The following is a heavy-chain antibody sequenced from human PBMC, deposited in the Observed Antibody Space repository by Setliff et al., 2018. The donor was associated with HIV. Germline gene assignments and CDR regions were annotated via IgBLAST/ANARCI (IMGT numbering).Heavy chain of an antibody. CDR3: AQGHYGA. V-gene: IGHV3-53*01. D-gene: IGHD4-17*01. Sequence: PGGSLRLSCVASGFTFSNSWMNWIRQAPGKGLEWVSATFDDGTTYYADSVKGRFIVSRDDSKNTLFLEMTSLRVEDTAMYYCAQGHYGAWGPGTLVTVSS. J-gene: IGHJ4*02. CDR1: GFTFSNSW. CDR2: TFDDGTT.